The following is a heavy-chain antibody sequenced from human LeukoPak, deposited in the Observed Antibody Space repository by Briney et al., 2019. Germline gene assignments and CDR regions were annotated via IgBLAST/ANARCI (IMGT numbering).Heavy chain of an antibody. D-gene: IGHD4-17*01. CDR3: ARGGADYVIGY. CDR2: ISYDGNNK. V-gene: IGHV3-30-3*01. CDR1: GFTFAIYA. Sequence: GGSLRLSCAASGFTFAIYAMHWVRQAPGKGLEWVAVISYDGNNKYYADSVKGRFTISRDNSKNTLYLQMNNLRAEDTAVYYCARGGADYVIGYWGQGTLVTVSS. J-gene: IGHJ4*02.